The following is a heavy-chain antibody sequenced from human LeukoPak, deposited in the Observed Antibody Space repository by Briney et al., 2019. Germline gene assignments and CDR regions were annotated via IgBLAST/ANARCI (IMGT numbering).Heavy chain of an antibody. CDR2: ISGSGST. CDR3: ARRYYGDY. CDR1: GDSISYFY. Sequence: SETLSLTCSVSGDSISYFYWSWIRQAAGKGLEWIGRISGSGSTDYNASLKSRVTISVDTSKNQFSLKLSSVTAADTAVYYCARRYYGDYWGQGTLVTVSS. V-gene: IGHV4-4*07. J-gene: IGHJ4*02.